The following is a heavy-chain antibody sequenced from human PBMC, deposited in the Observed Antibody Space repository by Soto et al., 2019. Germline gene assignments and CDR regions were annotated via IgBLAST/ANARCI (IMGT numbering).Heavy chain of an antibody. CDR2: INPNSGGT. CDR1: GYTLTGYY. CDR3: AKDRSTVTYPVDY. D-gene: IGHD4-4*01. V-gene: IGHV1-2*02. Sequence: GASVKVSCKASGYTLTGYYMHWVRQAPGQGLEWMGWINPNSGGTNYAQKFQGRVTMTRDTSISTAYMELSRLRSDDTAVYYCAKDRSTVTYPVDYWGQGTLVTVSS. J-gene: IGHJ4*02.